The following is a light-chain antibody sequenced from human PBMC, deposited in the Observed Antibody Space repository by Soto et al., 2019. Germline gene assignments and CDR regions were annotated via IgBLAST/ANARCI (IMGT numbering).Light chain of an antibody. V-gene: IGKV3-20*01. CDR3: QQYGSSPRT. Sequence: EIVLTQSPGTLSLSPGERATLSCRASQSVSRSYLAWYQQKPGQAPRLLIYGASSRATGIPDRFSGSGSGRDFTLTISRLEPDDFAVYYCQQYGSSPRTFGQGTKLEIK. CDR1: QSVSRSY. CDR2: GAS. J-gene: IGKJ1*01.